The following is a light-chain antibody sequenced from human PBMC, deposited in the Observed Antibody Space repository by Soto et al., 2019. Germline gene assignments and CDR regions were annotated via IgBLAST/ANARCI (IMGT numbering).Light chain of an antibody. CDR1: QTVSSSS. Sequence: EIVLTQSPGTLSLSPGERATLSCRASQTVSSSSLTWFQQKPGQAPGLLIYGASTRATAIPARFSGSGSGTVFTLTIGSLEPEDSAVYYCQQRKHWPPITFGQGTRLEIK. CDR3: QQRKHWPPIT. CDR2: GAS. J-gene: IGKJ5*01. V-gene: IGKV3D-20*02.